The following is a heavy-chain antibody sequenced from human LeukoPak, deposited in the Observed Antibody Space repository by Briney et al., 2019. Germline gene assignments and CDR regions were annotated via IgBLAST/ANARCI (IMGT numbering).Heavy chain of an antibody. CDR1: GFTFTNAW. V-gene: IGHV3-15*01. D-gene: IGHD3-16*02. CDR3: TTGGGYDYVWGSYRYTRSYY. J-gene: IGHJ4*02. Sequence: PGGSLRLSCAASGFTFTNAWISWVRQTSGKGLGWGGHIKRKTDGGTIDYAAPVKGRFTISRDDSKNTLYLQMNGLKTEDTAVYYCTTGGGYDYVWGSYRYTRSYYWGQGTLVTVSS. CDR2: IKRKTDGGTI.